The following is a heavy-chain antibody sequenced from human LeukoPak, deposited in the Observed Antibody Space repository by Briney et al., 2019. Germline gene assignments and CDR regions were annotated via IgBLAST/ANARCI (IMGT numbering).Heavy chain of an antibody. Sequence: SETLSLTCTVSGGSISSSSYYWGWIRQPPGKGLEWIGSIYYSGSTYYNPSLKSRVTISVDTSKNQFSLKLSSVTAADTAVYYCARDARYDFWSGYFVAQKDAFDIWGQGTMVTVSS. CDR2: IYYSGST. V-gene: IGHV4-39*07. D-gene: IGHD3-3*01. J-gene: IGHJ3*02. CDR3: ARDARYDFWSGYFVAQKDAFDI. CDR1: GGSISSSSYY.